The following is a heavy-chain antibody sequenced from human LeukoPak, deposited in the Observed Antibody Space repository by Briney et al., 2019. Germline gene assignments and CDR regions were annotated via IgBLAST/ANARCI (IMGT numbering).Heavy chain of an antibody. V-gene: IGHV3-15*07. CDR2: IKSKTDGGTT. CDR1: GFTVSNAW. J-gene: IGHJ4*02. Sequence: GGSLRLSCAASGFTVSNAWMNWVRQAPGKGLEWVGRIKSKTDGGTTDYAAPVKGRFTISRDDSKNTLFLQMNSLKTEDTTVYYCTHYTVTTSFDYWGQGTLVTVSS. CDR3: THYTVTTSFDY. D-gene: IGHD4-11*01.